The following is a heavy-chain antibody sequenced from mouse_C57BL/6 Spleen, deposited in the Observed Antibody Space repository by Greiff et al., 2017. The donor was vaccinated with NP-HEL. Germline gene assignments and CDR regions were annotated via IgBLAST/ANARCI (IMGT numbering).Heavy chain of an antibody. V-gene: IGHV10-1*01. CDR1: GFSFNTYA. J-gene: IGHJ4*01. CDR3: VRQRGSSGYGAMDY. CDR2: IRSKSNNYAT. Sequence: EVQRVESGGGLVQPKGSLKLSCAASGFSFNTYAMNWVRQAPGKGLEWVARIRSKSNNYATYYADSVKDRFTISRYDSESMLYLQMNNLKTEDTAMYYCVRQRGSSGYGAMDYWGQGTSVTVSS. D-gene: IGHD3-2*02.